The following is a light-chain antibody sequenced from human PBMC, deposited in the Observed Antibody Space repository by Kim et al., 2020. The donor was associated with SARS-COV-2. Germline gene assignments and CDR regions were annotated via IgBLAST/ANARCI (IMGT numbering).Light chain of an antibody. CDR1: NSNIGGNT. V-gene: IGLV1-44*01. Sequence: QPVLIQPPPASGTPGQRVTISCSGSNSNIGGNTVTWYKHLPGAAPKLLIYSNVERPSGVPDRFSGSKSGTSASLAISGLQSDDEADYYCAAWDDSLNGRLFGTGTKVTVL. CDR2: SNV. CDR3: AAWDDSLNGRL. J-gene: IGLJ1*01.